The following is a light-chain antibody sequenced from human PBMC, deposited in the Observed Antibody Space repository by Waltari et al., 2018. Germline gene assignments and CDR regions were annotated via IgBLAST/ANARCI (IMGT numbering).Light chain of an antibody. CDR1: QTVLYSSNNKNY. CDR2: WAS. J-gene: IGKJ5*01. Sequence: DIVMTQSPDSLAVSLGERATINCKSTQTVLYSSNNKNYLAWYQQKPGQPPKLRIYWASTRESGVPDRFSGSGSGTDFTLTISSLQAEDVAVYYCQQYYNTPLTFGQGTRLEIK. V-gene: IGKV4-1*01. CDR3: QQYYNTPLT.